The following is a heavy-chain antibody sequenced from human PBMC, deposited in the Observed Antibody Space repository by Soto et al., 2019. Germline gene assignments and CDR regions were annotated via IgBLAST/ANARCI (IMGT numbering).Heavy chain of an antibody. CDR2: FGTSRKYI. D-gene: IGHD2-21*02. J-gene: IGHJ5*02. CDR3: ARALRDSWFDP. Sequence: GGSLRLSCVASGYSLSDYSMNWVRQAPGKGLEWVSYFGTSRKYIYYSDSVRGRFTISRDDAKNSLYLQMNSLRAEDTAVYYCARALRDSWFDPWGHGTLVTVS. CDR1: GYSLSDYS. V-gene: IGHV3-21*05.